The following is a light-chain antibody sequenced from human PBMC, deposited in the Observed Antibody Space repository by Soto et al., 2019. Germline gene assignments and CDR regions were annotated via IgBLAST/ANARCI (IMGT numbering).Light chain of an antibody. CDR3: QQSYSTTWT. J-gene: IGKJ1*01. Sequence: DIQMTQSPSSLSASVGDRVTITCRASQSISSYLNWYQQKPGKAPKLLIYAASSLQSGVPSRFSGSGSGTEFHLTISRLQPEDFATDYCQQSYSTTWTFGQGTKVEIK. CDR1: QSISSY. V-gene: IGKV1-39*01. CDR2: AAS.